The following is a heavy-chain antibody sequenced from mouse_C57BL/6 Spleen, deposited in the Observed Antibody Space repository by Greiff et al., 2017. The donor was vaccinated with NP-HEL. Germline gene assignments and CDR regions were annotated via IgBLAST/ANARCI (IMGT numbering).Heavy chain of an antibody. CDR3: ARQGSSYDAMDY. D-gene: IGHD1-1*01. CDR2: IYPRSGNT. CDR1: GYTFTSYG. V-gene: IGHV1-81*01. Sequence: QVQLQQSGAELARPGASVKLSCKASGYTFTSYGISWVKQRTGQGLEWIGEIYPRSGNTYYNEKFKGKATLTADKSSSTAYMELRSLTSEDSAVYFCARQGSSYDAMDYWGQGTSVTVSS. J-gene: IGHJ4*01.